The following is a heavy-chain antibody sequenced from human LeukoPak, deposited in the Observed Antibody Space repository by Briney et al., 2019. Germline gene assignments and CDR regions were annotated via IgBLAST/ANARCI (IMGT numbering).Heavy chain of an antibody. V-gene: IGHV4-59*01. CDR3: ARAPGNDYYPYYYMDG. D-gene: IGHD4/OR15-4a*01. CDR2: IYYSGST. Sequence: PSETLSLTCTVSGGSISSYYWSWIRQPPGKGLEWIGYIYYSGSTNYNPSLKSRVTISVDTSKNQFSLKVSSVTAADTAVYYCARAPGNDYYPYYYMDGWGKGTTVTVSS. CDR1: GGSISSYY. J-gene: IGHJ6*03.